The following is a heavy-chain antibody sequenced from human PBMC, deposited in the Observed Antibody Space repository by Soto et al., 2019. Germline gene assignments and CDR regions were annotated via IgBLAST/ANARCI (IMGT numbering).Heavy chain of an antibody. CDR3: ARGWVEGLSRQPPTDY. Sequence: PGGSLRLSCAASGFTFSRYWMHWVRQAPGKGLVWVSRIDSYGSATSQVDSVEGRFTISRDNAKNTLYLQMNSLRAEDTAVYYCARGWVEGLSRQPPTDYCGTGTLVAVSS. D-gene: IGHD3-3*01. V-gene: IGHV3-74*01. CDR2: IDSYGSAT. J-gene: IGHJ4*02. CDR1: GFTFSRYW.